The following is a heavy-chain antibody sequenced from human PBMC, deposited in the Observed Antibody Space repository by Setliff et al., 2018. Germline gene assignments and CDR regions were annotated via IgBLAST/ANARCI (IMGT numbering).Heavy chain of an antibody. V-gene: IGHV4-61*09. Sequence: SETLSLTCTVSDGSLYSGNYYWTWIRQPAGKALEWIGHIHGTEGTHYNPSLESRVTISLDTSKNHFSLNLRSVTAADTAVYYCARLSPYNTGPPFDYWGQGTLVTVS. CDR2: IHGTEGT. CDR3: ARLSPYNTGPPFDY. J-gene: IGHJ4*02. D-gene: IGHD2-8*02. CDR1: DGSLYSGNYY.